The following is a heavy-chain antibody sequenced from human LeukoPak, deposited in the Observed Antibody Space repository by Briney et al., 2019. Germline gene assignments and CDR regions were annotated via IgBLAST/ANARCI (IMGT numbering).Heavy chain of an antibody. CDR1: GLTVSSNY. D-gene: IGHD2-15*01. CDR2: IYSGGST. Sequence: PGGSLRLSCAASGLTVSSNYMSWVRQAPGKGLEWVSVIYSGGSTYYADSVKGRFTISRDNSKNTLYLQINSLRAEDTAVYYCARCSGGGCYHSDDYWGQGTLVTVSS. V-gene: IGHV3-53*01. CDR3: ARCSGGGCYHSDDY. J-gene: IGHJ4*02.